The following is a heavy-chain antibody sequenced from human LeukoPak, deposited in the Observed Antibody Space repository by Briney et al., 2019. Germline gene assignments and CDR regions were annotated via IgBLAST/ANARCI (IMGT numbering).Heavy chain of an antibody. J-gene: IGHJ4*02. CDR1: GFTVSSNY. V-gene: IGHV3-66*01. CDR3: ARDKRTSGGLIGASDY. CDR2: IYSGGST. Sequence: GGSLRLSCAASGFTVSSNYMSWVRQAPGKGLEWVSVIYSGGSTYYADSVKGRFTISRDNSKNTLYLLMNSLRAGDTAVYYCARDKRTSGGLIGASDYWGQGTLVTVSS. D-gene: IGHD2-8*01.